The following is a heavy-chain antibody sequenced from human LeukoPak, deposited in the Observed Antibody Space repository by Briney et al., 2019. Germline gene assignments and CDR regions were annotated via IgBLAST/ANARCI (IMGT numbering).Heavy chain of an antibody. V-gene: IGHV1-69*06. CDR2: IIPIFGTA. CDR1: VGTFSSYA. D-gene: IGHD2-15*01. CDR3: ARDWGYCSGGSCYSPFDY. Sequence: GASVKVSCEASVGTFSSYAVSWGRQAPGPGREWMGRIIPIFGTANYAQKFQGRVTITADKSTSTAYMALSSLRYEDTAVYSCARDWGYCSGGSCYSPFDYWGQGTLVTVSS. J-gene: IGHJ4*02.